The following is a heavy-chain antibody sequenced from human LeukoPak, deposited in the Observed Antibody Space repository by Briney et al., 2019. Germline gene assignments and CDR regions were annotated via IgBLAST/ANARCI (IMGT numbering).Heavy chain of an antibody. D-gene: IGHD3-22*01. CDR1: GGSISSYY. CDR2: IYYSGST. J-gene: IGHJ5*02. V-gene: IGHV4-59*08. CDR3: ARQRGLSRGYDSSGFSPFDP. Sequence: SETLSLTCTVSGGSISSYYWSWIRQPPGKGLEWIGYIYYSGSTNYNPSLKSRVTISVDTSKNQFSLKLSSVTAADTAVYYCARQRGLSRGYDSSGFSPFDPWGQGTLVTVSS.